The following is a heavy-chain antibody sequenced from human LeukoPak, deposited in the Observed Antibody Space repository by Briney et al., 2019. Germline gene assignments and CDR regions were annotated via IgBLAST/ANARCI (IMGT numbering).Heavy chain of an antibody. CDR2: IYYSGST. CDR3: ARHNPIPRYDYVWGSYRDNAFDI. Sequence: SETLSLTCGVYGGSFSGYYWGWIRQPPGKGLEWIGSIYYSGSTYYNPSLKSRVTISVDTSKNQFSLKLSSVTAADTAVYYCARHNPIPRYDYVWGSYRDNAFDIWGQGTMVTVSS. J-gene: IGHJ3*02. CDR1: GGSFSGYY. D-gene: IGHD3-16*02. V-gene: IGHV4-39*01.